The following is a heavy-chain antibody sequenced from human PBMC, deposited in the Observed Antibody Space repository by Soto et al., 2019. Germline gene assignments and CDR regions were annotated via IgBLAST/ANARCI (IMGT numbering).Heavy chain of an antibody. CDR2: IYHSGST. D-gene: IGHD6-19*01. J-gene: IGHJ6*02. CDR3: ARHREGGVAGTEPYYYYYYGMDV. V-gene: IGHV4-39*01. Sequence: SETLSLTCTVSGGSISSSSYYWGWIRQPPGKGLEWVGSIYHSGSTYYNPSLKSRVTISVDTSKNQFSLKLSSVTAADTAVYYCARHREGGVAGTEPYYYYYYGMDVWGQGTTVTVSS. CDR1: GGSISSSSYY.